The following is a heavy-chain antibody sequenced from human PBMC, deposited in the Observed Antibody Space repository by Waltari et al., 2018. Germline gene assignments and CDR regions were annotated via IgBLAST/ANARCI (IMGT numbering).Heavy chain of an antibody. CDR2: IIPIFGTA. CDR1: GGTFSSYA. Sequence: QVQLVQSGAEVKKPGSSVKVSCKASGGTFSSYAISWVRQAPGQGLEWMGGIIPIFGTANYAQKVQGRVTITADESTSTAYMELSSLRSEDTAVYYCATRPEGVVPAAPLGMDVWGQGTTVTVSS. J-gene: IGHJ6*02. V-gene: IGHV1-69*01. CDR3: ATRPEGVVPAAPLGMDV. D-gene: IGHD2-2*01.